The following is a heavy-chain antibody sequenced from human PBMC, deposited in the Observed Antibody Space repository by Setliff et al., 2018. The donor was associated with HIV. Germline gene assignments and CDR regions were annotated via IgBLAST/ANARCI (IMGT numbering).Heavy chain of an antibody. Sequence: SETLSLTCSVSGDSITSTTWWTWVRQPPGKGLEWIGEIYHSGSTNYSPSLNSRVTISLDKSKNQFSLKLTSVNAADTAVYYCARGDGEASFDIWGRGTMVTVSS. CDR2: IYHSGST. D-gene: IGHD3-10*01. J-gene: IGHJ3*02. CDR3: ARGDGEASFDI. V-gene: IGHV4-4*02. CDR1: GDSITSTTW.